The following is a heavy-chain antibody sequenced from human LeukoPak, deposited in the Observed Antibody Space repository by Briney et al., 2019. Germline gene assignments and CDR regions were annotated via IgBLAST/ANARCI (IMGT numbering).Heavy chain of an antibody. CDR3: ARVVEDIVVVVAGERRPGAFDI. Sequence: ETLSLTCTVSGYSISSGYYWGWIRQPPGKGLEWIGSFYHSGTTYYNPSLKSRVTISVDTSKNQFSLKLSSVTAADTAVYYCARVVEDIVVVVAGERRPGAFDIWGQGTMVTVSS. CDR2: FYHSGTT. V-gene: IGHV4-38-2*02. CDR1: GYSISSGYY. D-gene: IGHD2-15*01. J-gene: IGHJ3*02.